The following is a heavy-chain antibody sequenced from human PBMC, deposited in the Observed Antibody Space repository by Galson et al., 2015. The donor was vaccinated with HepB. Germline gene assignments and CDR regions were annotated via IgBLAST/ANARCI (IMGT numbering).Heavy chain of an antibody. V-gene: IGHV3-73*01. Sequence: GSLRLSCATFGLPFSVSSMQWVRQAPGKGLEWLGRIRSKNKDYATTYAESVRGRFTLSRDDSKNTTYLLMDDLAGADTALYYCQTHHTAGGLAFDYWGPGVLVTVSS. CDR2: IRSKNKDYAT. CDR1: GLPFSVSS. J-gene: IGHJ4*01. CDR3: QTHHTAGGLAFDY. D-gene: IGHD4-23*01.